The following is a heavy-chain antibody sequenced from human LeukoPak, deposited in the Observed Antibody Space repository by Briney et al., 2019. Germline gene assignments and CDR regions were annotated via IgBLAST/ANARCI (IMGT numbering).Heavy chain of an antibody. D-gene: IGHD1-20*01. CDR1: GYTLTELS. CDR2: FDPEDGET. CDR3: ARDKKNPLKRITGTTFAYNWFDP. V-gene: IGHV1-24*01. Sequence: ASVKVSCKVSGYTLTELSMHWVRQAPGKGLEWMGGFDPEDGETIYAQKFQGRVTMTRDTSTSTVYMELSSLRSEDTAVYYCARDKKNPLKRITGTTFAYNWFDPWGQGTLVTVSS. J-gene: IGHJ5*02.